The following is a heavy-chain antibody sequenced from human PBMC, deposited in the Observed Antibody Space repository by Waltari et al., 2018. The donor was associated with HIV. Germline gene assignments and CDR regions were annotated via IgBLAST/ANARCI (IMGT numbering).Heavy chain of an antibody. CDR3: GKDLIPGGLDV. D-gene: IGHD3-16*01. Sequence: EVQLVESGGGLVQPGGSLRLSCAVSGFTFDKYAMHWVRQVPGKGLEWVSGFSLDSDRIDYADSVKGRFTVSRDNAKNSLYLQMNSLRVEDTALYYCGKDLIPGGLDVWGQGP. J-gene: IGHJ6*02. CDR2: FSLDSDRI. CDR1: GFTFDKYA. V-gene: IGHV3-9*01.